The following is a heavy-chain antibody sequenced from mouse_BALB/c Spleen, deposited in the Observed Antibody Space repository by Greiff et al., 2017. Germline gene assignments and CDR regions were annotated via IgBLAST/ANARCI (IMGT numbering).Heavy chain of an antibody. V-gene: IGHV3-2*02. CDR2: ISYSGST. J-gene: IGHJ4*01. D-gene: IGHD2-1*01. CDR1: GYSITSDYA. CDR3: AHGNLRLYAMDY. Sequence: DVQLVESGPGLVKPSQSLSLTCTVTGYSITSDYAWNWIRQFPGNKLEWMGYISYSGSTSYNPSLKSRISITRDTSKNQFFLQLNSVTTEDTATYYCAHGNLRLYAMDYWGQGTSVTVSS.